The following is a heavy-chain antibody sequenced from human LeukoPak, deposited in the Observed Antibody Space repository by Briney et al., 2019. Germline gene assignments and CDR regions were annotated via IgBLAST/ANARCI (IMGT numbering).Heavy chain of an antibody. CDR3: AKIEGKYQLANVPDH. D-gene: IGHD2-2*01. CDR2: IRYDGNNK. CDR1: GFTFSTYG. Sequence: GGSLRLSSAASGFTFSTYGMHWVRQAPGKGLEGVAFIRYDGNNKYYADFVKGRFTISRDNSKNTLYLHMNSLRTEDTAVYYCAKIEGKYQLANVPDHWGQGTLVTVSS. V-gene: IGHV3-30*02. J-gene: IGHJ4*02.